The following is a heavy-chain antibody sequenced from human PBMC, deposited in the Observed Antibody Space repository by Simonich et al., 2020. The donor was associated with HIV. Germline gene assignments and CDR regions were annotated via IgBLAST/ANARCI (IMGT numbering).Heavy chain of an antibody. CDR2: INAGKGNT. J-gene: IGHJ3*01. Sequence: QVQLVQSGSELKKPGASVKVSCKASGYSFTNYAMHWVRQAPGQRLEWMGWINAGKGNTEDSERFQGRVTISRDTSASTVYMELSNLKSEDTAVYYCAREGDFLENAFDFWGQGTVVTVSS. CDR1: GYSFTNYA. CDR3: AREGDFLENAFDF. D-gene: IGHD3-3*01. V-gene: IGHV1-3*01.